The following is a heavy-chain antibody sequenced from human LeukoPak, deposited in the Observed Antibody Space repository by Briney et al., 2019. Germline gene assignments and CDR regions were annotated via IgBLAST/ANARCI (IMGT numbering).Heavy chain of an antibody. CDR1: GGSTSSSSYY. Sequence: SETLSLTCTVSGGSTSSSSYYWGWIRRPPGKGLEWIGSIYYSGSTYYNPSLKSRVTISVDTSKNQFSLKLSSVTAADTAVYYCASLLSIPAAINWFDPWGQGTLVTVSS. CDR2: IYYSGST. CDR3: ASLLSIPAAINWFDP. D-gene: IGHD2-2*01. J-gene: IGHJ5*02. V-gene: IGHV4-39*01.